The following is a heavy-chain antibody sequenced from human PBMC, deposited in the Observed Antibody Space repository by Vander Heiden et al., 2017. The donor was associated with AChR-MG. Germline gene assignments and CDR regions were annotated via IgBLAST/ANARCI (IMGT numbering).Heavy chain of an antibody. Sequence: EVQPLESGGGLVQPGGSLRLSCVVSGFPFTNYAMSWVRQSPGKGLEWVSGILRDGVSTYYADSVKGRFTISRDNSKNTLYVQMNNLRVEDTAVYYCAKDRHPDGVWDFDYWGQGTLVTVSS. V-gene: IGHV3-23*01. D-gene: IGHD4-17*01. CDR2: ILRDGVST. CDR1: GFPFTNYA. J-gene: IGHJ4*02. CDR3: AKDRHPDGVWDFDY.